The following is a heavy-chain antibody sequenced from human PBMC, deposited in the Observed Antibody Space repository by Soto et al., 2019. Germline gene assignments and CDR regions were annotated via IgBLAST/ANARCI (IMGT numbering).Heavy chain of an antibody. D-gene: IGHD3-22*01. J-gene: IGHJ4*02. CDR3: ARGLLSYDSSGYYLPFDY. V-gene: IGHV4-59*12. CDR2: MYYSGST. CDR1: GGSIISYC. Sequence: TSETLSLTCTVSGGSIISYCWNWIRQPPGKGLEWIGYMYYSGSTNYDPSLKSRVTISVDRSKNQISLKLRSVTAADTAVYYCARGLLSYDSSGYYLPFDYWGQGTLVTVSS.